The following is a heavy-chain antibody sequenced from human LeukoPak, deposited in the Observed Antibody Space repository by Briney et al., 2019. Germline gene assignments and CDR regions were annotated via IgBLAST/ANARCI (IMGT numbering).Heavy chain of an antibody. D-gene: IGHD2-8*02. CDR1: GFTFSSSA. CDR3: AKDGSWSCTD. Sequence: GGSLRLSCGASGFTFSSSAMHWVRQGPGKGLEWVAYIAHHGNNKYYADSVKGRFTISRDNSKGSLYLQMNSLRADDTAVYYCAKDGSWSCTDWGQGTLVRVSP. J-gene: IGHJ4*02. V-gene: IGHV3-30*02. CDR2: IAHHGNNK.